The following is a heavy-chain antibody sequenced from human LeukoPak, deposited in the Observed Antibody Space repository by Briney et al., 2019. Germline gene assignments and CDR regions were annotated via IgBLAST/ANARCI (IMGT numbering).Heavy chain of an antibody. V-gene: IGHV3-21*06. CDR2: IGSRSSYI. J-gene: IGHJ4*02. CDR1: GFTISNYY. CDR3: ARDSSLEMATISSFDY. D-gene: IGHD5-24*01. Sequence: GGSLRLSCAASGFTISNYYMNWVRQAPGKGLEWVSSIGSRSSYIYYADSVKGRFTIFRDNAKNSLYLQMNSLRAEDTAVYYCARDSSLEMATISSFDYWGQGTLVTVSS.